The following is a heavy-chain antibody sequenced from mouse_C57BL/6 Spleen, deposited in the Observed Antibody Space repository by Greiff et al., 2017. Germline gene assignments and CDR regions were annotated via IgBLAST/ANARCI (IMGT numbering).Heavy chain of an antibody. J-gene: IGHJ2*01. CDR2: INPSNGGT. CDR3: ASGGLYDGYYNYFDY. CDR1: GYTFTSYW. V-gene: IGHV1-53*01. Sequence: QVQLQQPGTELVKPGASVQLSCKASGYTFTSYWMHWVKQRPGQGLEWIGNINPSNGGTNYNEKFKSKATLTVDKSSSTAYMQLSSLTSEDSAVYYCASGGLYDGYYNYFDYWGQGTTRTVSS. D-gene: IGHD2-3*01.